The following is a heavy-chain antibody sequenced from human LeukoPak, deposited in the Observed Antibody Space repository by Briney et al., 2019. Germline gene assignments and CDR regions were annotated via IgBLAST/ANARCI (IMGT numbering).Heavy chain of an antibody. D-gene: IGHD2-21*01. CDR1: GFTFSSYG. CDR2: IRYDGSNK. CDR3: AKDFKRGPKVVIVPFDY. Sequence: GGSLRLSCAASGFTFSSYGMHWVRQAPGKGLEWVAFIRYDGSNKYYADSVKGRFTISRDNSKNTLYLQMNSLRAEDTAVYYCAKDFKRGPKVVIVPFDYWGQGTLVTVSS. J-gene: IGHJ4*02. V-gene: IGHV3-30*02.